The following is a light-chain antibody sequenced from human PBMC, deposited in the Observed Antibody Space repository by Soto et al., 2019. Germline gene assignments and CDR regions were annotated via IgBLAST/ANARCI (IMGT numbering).Light chain of an antibody. CDR3: CSYASSGPV. V-gene: IGLV2-14*01. Sequence: QSVLTQPASVSGSPGQSITISCTGSSSDVGGYNYVSWYQQHPGKAPKLMIYEVSNRPSGVSDRFSGSKSGNTASLTISGLQAEDESDYYCCSYASSGPVFGGGTQLTVL. J-gene: IGLJ3*02. CDR2: EVS. CDR1: SSDVGGYNY.